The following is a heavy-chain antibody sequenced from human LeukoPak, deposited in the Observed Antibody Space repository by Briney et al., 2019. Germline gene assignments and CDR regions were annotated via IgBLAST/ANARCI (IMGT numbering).Heavy chain of an antibody. CDR3: ARDEYSYGSWRNDY. D-gene: IGHD5-18*01. CDR2: ISSSSSYI. Sequence: PGGPLRLSCAASGFTFSSYSMHWLRQAPGKGLEWVSSISSSSSYIYYADSVKGRFTISRDNAKNSLYLQMNSLRAEDTAVYYCARDEYSYGSWRNDYWGQGTLVTVSS. V-gene: IGHV3-21*01. CDR1: GFTFSSYS. J-gene: IGHJ4*02.